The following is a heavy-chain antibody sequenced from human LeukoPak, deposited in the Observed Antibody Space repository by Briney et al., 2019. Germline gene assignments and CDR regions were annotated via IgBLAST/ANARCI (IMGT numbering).Heavy chain of an antibody. CDR2: IYYSGST. V-gene: IGHV4-61*05. Sequence: SETLSLTCTVSSGSIRSSYYYWGWIRQPPGKGLEWIGYIYYSGSTNYNPSLKSRVTISVDTSKNQFSLKLSSVTAADTAVYYCASPYYDFWSGYYRSDYWGQGTLVTVSS. CDR1: SGSIRSSYYY. J-gene: IGHJ4*02. D-gene: IGHD3-3*01. CDR3: ASPYYDFWSGYYRSDY.